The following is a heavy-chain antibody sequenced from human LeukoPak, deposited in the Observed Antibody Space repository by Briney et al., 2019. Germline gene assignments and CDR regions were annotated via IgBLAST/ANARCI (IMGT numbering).Heavy chain of an antibody. CDR3: VLLGYSGYDFPTSYSDYYYMDV. J-gene: IGHJ6*03. CDR1: GGSISSSSYY. V-gene: IGHV4-39*07. CDR2: IYYSGST. D-gene: IGHD5-12*01. Sequence: SETLSLTCTVSGGSISSSSYYWGWIRQPPGKGLEWIGSIYYSGSTYYNPSLKSRVTISADTSKNQFSLKLSSVTAADTAVYYCVLLGYSGYDFPTSYSDYYYMDVWGKGTTVTVSS.